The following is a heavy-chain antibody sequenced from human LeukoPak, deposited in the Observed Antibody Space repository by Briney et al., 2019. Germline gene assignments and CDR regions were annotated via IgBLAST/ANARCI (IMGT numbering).Heavy chain of an antibody. CDR2: ISWNSGSI. D-gene: IGHD6-19*01. CDR3: AKVGSGWSYGMDV. J-gene: IGHJ6*02. CDR1: GFTFDDYA. Sequence: GGSLRLSCAASGFTFDDYAMHWVRQAPGKGLEWVSGISWNSGSIGYADSVKGRSTISRDNAKNSLYLQMNSLRAEDTALYYCAKVGSGWSYGMDVWGQGTTVTVSS. V-gene: IGHV3-9*01.